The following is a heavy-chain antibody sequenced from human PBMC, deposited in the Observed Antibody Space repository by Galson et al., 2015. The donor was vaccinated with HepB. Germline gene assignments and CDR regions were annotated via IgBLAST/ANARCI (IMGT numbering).Heavy chain of an antibody. D-gene: IGHD6-13*01. CDR1: GFTFSNAW. Sequence: SLRLSCAASGFTFSNAWMNWVRQAPGKGLEWVGRIKSKTDGGTTDYAAPVKGRFTISRDDSKNTLYLQMNSLKTEDTAVYYCTTDSAYHSPYSSSWGWGQGTLVTVSS. CDR2: IKSKTDGGTT. V-gene: IGHV3-15*07. CDR3: TTDSAYHSPYSSSWG. J-gene: IGHJ4*02.